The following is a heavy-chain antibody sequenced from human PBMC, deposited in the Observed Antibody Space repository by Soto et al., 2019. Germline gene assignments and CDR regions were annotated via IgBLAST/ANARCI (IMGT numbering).Heavy chain of an antibody. Sequence: GGSLILSCAASGFSFTTYVMHWVRQEPGKGLEWVAVISHDGSYKYYGDAVKGRFTISRDTSKNAVYLEMNSLRPEDTAVYYCAKGLLAIVGTTLPRDAFNIWGQGTMVTVSS. D-gene: IGHD1-26*01. CDR3: AKGLLAIVGTTLPRDAFNI. V-gene: IGHV3-30*18. CDR1: GFSFTTYV. CDR2: ISHDGSYK. J-gene: IGHJ3*02.